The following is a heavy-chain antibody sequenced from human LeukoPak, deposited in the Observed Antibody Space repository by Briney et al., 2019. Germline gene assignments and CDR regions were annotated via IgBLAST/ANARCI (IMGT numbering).Heavy chain of an antibody. D-gene: IGHD6-13*01. CDR1: GYSISSGYY. Sequence: PSETLSLTCAVSGYSISSGYYWGWIRQPAGKGLEWIGRIYTSGSTNYNPSLKSRVTMSVDTSKNQFSLKLSSVTAADTAVYYCARDAGIYAYFQHWGQGTLVTVSS. V-gene: IGHV4-4*07. CDR3: ARDAGIYAYFQH. CDR2: IYTSGST. J-gene: IGHJ1*01.